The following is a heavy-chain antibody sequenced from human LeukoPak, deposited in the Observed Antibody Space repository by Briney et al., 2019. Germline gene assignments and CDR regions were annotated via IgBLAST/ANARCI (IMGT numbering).Heavy chain of an antibody. J-gene: IGHJ3*02. CDR3: ASYCSSISCYEADAFDI. D-gene: IGHD2-2*01. CDR2: ISGSGGST. CDR1: RFTFSSYA. Sequence: GGSLRLSCAASRFTFSSYAMSWVRQAPGKGLEWVSAISGSGGSTYYADSVKGRFTISRDNSKNTLYLQMNSLRAEDTAVYYCASYCSSISCYEADAFDIWGQGTMVTVSS. V-gene: IGHV3-23*01.